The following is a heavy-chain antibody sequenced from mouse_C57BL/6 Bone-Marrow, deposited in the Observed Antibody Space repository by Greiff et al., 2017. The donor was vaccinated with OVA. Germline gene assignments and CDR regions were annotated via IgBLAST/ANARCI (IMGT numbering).Heavy chain of an antibody. CDR3: ARCITTVVARGYYFDY. D-gene: IGHD1-1*01. J-gene: IGHJ2*01. V-gene: IGHV5-2*01. CDR1: EYEFPSHD. Sequence: EVQRVESGGGLVQPGESLKLSCESNEYEFPSHDMSWVRKTPEKRLELVAAINSDGGSTYYPDTMERRFIISRDNTKKTLYLQMSSLRSEDTALYYCARCITTVVARGYYFDYWGQGTTLTVSS. CDR2: INSDGGST.